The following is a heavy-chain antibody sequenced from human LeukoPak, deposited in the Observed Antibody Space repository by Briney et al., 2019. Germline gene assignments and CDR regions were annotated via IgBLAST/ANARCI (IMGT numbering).Heavy chain of an antibody. CDR1: GGTFSSYA. Sequence: ASVKVSCKASGGTFSSYAISWVRQAPGQGLEWMGGIIPIFGTANYAQKFQGRVTITADESTSTAYMELSSLRAEDTAVYYCATGHYYTGNSYAPFDYWGQGTLVTVSS. CDR2: IIPIFGTA. J-gene: IGHJ4*02. CDR3: ATGHYYTGNSYAPFDY. V-gene: IGHV1-69*13. D-gene: IGHD1-26*01.